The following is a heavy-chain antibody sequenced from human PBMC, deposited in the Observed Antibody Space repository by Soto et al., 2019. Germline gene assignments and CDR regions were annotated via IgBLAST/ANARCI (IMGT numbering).Heavy chain of an antibody. Sequence: QVQLQESGPGLVKPSETLSLTCTVSGGSVSSGNYSRSWIRQPPGKGLEWIGYIHSSGSTNYNPSLKSQVTIPADTSRNQFSLKLTSVTAADTAVYYCAILTKPTAVTTAFRGGYGLDVWGQGTTVTVSS. CDR1: GGSVSSGNYS. V-gene: IGHV4-61*01. D-gene: IGHD4-17*01. CDR2: IHSSGST. CDR3: AILTKPTAVTTAFRGGYGLDV. J-gene: IGHJ6*02.